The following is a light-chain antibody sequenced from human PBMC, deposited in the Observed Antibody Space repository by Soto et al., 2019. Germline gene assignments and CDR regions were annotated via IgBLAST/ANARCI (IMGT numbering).Light chain of an antibody. J-gene: IGKJ4*01. CDR1: QSVSSY. Sequence: EIVLTQSPATLSLSPGERATLSCRASQSVSSYLAWYQQKPGQAPRLFIYDVSNRATGIPARFSGSGSGTDITLTISSLEPEDVAVYYCQQSSNWPLTFGGGTKVEI. CDR3: QQSSNWPLT. V-gene: IGKV3-11*01. CDR2: DVS.